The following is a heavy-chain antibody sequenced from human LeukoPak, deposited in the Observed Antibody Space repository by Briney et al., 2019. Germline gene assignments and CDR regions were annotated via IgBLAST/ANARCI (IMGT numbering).Heavy chain of an antibody. CDR3: ARVMNREGTIS. CDR1: GYTFMGYH. D-gene: IGHD1/OR15-1a*01. CDR2: INPNSGGT. V-gene: IGHV1-2*02. Sequence: ASVNVSCKASGYTFMGYHMHGVRQVPGQGGGWMGWINPNSGGTKYAQKLQGTVTTTRETSISTAYMELNRLRSDDTAVYYCARVMNREGTISWGHGNLVTVS. J-gene: IGHJ5*01.